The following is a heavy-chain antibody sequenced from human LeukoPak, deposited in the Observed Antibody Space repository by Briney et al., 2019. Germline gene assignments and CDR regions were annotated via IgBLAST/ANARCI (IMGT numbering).Heavy chain of an antibody. CDR1: GVSISSYF. J-gene: IGHJ4*02. D-gene: IGHD3-22*01. CDR2: IYYSGTT. Sequence: SETLSLTCTVSGVSISSYFRSWIRQPPGKGLEWIGYIYYSGTTSYNPSLKSRVTISVDTSKNQFSLRLSSVTAADTAVYYCARNEYDSSGYYPSYFDYWGQGTLVSVSS. CDR3: ARNEYDSSGYYPSYFDY. V-gene: IGHV4-59*01.